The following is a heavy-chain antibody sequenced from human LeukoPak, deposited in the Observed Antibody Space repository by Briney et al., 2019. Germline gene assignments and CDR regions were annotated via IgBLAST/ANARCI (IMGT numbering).Heavy chain of an antibody. D-gene: IGHD3-22*01. J-gene: IGHJ3*02. V-gene: IGHV3-30*18. Sequence: GGSLRLSCAASGFTFSSYGMHWVRQAPGKGLEWVAVISYDGSNKYYADSVKGRFTISRDSSKNTLYLQMNSLRAEDTAVYYCAKDIYGGLVVVITGAFDIWGQGTMVTVSS. CDR3: AKDIYGGLVVVITGAFDI. CDR2: ISYDGSNK. CDR1: GFTFSSYG.